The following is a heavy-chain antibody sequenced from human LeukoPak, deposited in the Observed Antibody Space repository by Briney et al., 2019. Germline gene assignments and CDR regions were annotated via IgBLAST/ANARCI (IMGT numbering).Heavy chain of an antibody. CDR3: AKGADGYNYFDY. D-gene: IGHD5-24*01. Sequence: GGSLRLSCAASRFTFSNYGMHWVRQAPGKGLEWVAVISYDGSNKYYADSVKGRFTISRDNSKNTLYLQMNSLRAEDTAVYYCAKGADGYNYFDYWGQGTLVTVSS. J-gene: IGHJ4*02. V-gene: IGHV3-30*18. CDR2: ISYDGSNK. CDR1: RFTFSNYG.